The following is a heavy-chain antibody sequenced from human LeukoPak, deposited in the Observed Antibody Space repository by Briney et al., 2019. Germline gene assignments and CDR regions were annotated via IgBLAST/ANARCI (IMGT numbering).Heavy chain of an antibody. CDR1: GGSINNYY. J-gene: IGHJ3*02. Sequence: SETLSLTCTVSGGSINNYYWSWIRQPAGKGLEWIGRIYTRGSTNCNPSLKSRVTMSVATSKNQFSLKLSSVTAADTAVYYCARGRYCSAEICSGGDAFDIWGQGTMVSVSS. D-gene: IGHD2-15*01. CDR3: ARGRYCSAEICSGGDAFDI. CDR2: IYTRGST. V-gene: IGHV4-4*07.